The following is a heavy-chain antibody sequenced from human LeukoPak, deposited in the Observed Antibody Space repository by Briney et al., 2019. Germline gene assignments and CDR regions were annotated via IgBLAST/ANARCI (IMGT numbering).Heavy chain of an antibody. V-gene: IGHV3-9*01. Sequence: GGSLRLSCAASGFTFDDYAMHWVRQAPGKGLEWVSGISWNSGSIGYADSVKGRFTISRDNAKNSLYLQMNSLRAEDTALYYCAKDIGYCSSTSCSQLWGQGTLVTVSS. CDR1: GFTFDDYA. J-gene: IGHJ4*02. CDR2: ISWNSGSI. CDR3: AKDIGYCSSTSCSQL. D-gene: IGHD2-2*01.